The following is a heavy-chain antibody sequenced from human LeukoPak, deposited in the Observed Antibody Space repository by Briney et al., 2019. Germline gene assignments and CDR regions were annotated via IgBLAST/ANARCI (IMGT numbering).Heavy chain of an antibody. V-gene: IGHV3-48*01. CDR1: GFTFSSYS. J-gene: IGHJ2*01. Sequence: GGSLRLSCAASGFTFSSYSMNWVRQAPGKGLEWVSYISSSSSTIYYADSVKGRFTISRDNAKNSLYLQMNSLRAEDTAVYYCARDRNIVGASVNWYFDLWGRGTLVTVSS. CDR2: ISSSSSTI. CDR3: ARDRNIVGASVNWYFDL. D-gene: IGHD1-26*01.